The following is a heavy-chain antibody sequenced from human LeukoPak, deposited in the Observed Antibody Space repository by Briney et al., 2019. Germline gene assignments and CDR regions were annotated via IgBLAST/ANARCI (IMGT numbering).Heavy chain of an antibody. V-gene: IGHV3-21*01. CDR3: ARDDPSMIAALHY. J-gene: IGHJ4*02. Sequence: EGSLRLSCAASGFTFSDYRMNWVRQAPGKGLEWVSSISGSSSDVYYAASVKGRVTTSRDNAKNSVHLQMDSLRAEDTAVYYCARDDPSMIAALHYWGQGTLVTVSS. D-gene: IGHD6-6*01. CDR1: GFTFSDYR. CDR2: ISGSSSDV.